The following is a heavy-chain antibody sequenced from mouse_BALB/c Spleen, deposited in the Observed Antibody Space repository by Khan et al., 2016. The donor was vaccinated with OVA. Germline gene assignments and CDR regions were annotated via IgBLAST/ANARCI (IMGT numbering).Heavy chain of an antibody. Sequence: QVQLKESGPGLVAPSQSLSITCTVSGFSFTSYSVHWVRQPPGKGLEWLGVIWAGGGTNYNSALMSRLSITKDNFKSPAVLKMHSMQSDDTAIYYCARRDDGYTEWYFDVWGAGTTVTVSS. CDR1: GFSFTSYS. V-gene: IGHV2-9*02. J-gene: IGHJ1*01. CDR2: IWAGGGT. CDR3: ARRDDGYTEWYFDV. D-gene: IGHD2-3*01.